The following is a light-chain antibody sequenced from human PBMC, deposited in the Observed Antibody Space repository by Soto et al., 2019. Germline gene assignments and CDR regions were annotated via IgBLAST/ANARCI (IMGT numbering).Light chain of an antibody. CDR1: QSVSSY. J-gene: IGKJ4*01. CDR2: DAS. Sequence: EIMLTQSPATLSLSPGERATLFCRASQSVSSYLAWYQQKPGQSPRLLIYDASNRATGIPARFSGSGSGTDFTLTISSLEPEDFAVYYCQQRSNWIFGGGTKVEIK. V-gene: IGKV3-11*01. CDR3: QQRSNWI.